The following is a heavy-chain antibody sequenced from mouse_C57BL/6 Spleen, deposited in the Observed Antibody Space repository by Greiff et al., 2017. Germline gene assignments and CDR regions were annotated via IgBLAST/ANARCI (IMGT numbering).Heavy chain of an antibody. CDR2: IRLKSDNYAT. V-gene: IGHV6-3*01. D-gene: IGHD1-1*01. CDR3: TVGGTTVVAPYGYFDV. Sequence: EVKLQESGGGLVQPGGSMKLSCVASGFTFSNYWMNWVRQSPEKGLEWVAQIRLKSDNYATHYAEAVKGRVTISRDDSKRSIYLQMNNLRAEDTGIYYCTVGGTTVVAPYGYFDVWGTGTTVTVSS. CDR1: GFTFSNYW. J-gene: IGHJ1*03.